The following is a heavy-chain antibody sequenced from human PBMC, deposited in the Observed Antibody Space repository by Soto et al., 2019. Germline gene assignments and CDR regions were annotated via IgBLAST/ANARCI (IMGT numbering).Heavy chain of an antibody. D-gene: IGHD2-2*01. V-gene: IGHV1-2*02. CDR1: GYTFTVYY. J-gene: IGHJ6*02. CDR3: ARDAPPAAICACYYYYCIDD. Sequence: AVKDSCKASGYTFTVYYMHCVLLPPVQWRAWMGWINPNSGGTNYAQKFQGRVTMTRDTSISTAYMELRRLRSDDTDVYYCARDAPPAAICACYYYYCIDDWGQGTMVTVSS. CDR2: INPNSGGT.